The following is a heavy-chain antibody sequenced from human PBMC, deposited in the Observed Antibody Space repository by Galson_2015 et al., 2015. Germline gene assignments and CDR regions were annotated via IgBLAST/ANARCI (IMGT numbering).Heavy chain of an antibody. CDR2: ISYDGSNK. V-gene: IGHV3-30-3*01. CDR1: GFTFSSYA. D-gene: IGHD3-9*01. Sequence: SLRLSCAASGFTFSSYAMHWVRQAPGKGLEWVAVISYDGSNKYYADSVKGRFTISRDNSKNTLYQQMNSLRAEDTAVYYCAKEGFEEAALVYWGQGTLVTVSS. CDR3: AKEGFEEAALVY. J-gene: IGHJ4*02.